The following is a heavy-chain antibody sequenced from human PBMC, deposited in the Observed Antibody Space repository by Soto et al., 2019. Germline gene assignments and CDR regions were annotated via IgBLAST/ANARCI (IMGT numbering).Heavy chain of an antibody. CDR3: ARDFVWDIVATSNWFDP. J-gene: IGHJ5*02. Sequence: AAVKVSCKASGYTFTSYGISWVRQAPGQGLEWMGWISAYNGNTNYAQKLQGRVTMTTDTSTSTAYMELRSLRSDDTAVYYCARDFVWDIVATSNWFDPWGQGTLVTVSS. CDR1: GYTFTSYG. CDR2: ISAYNGNT. D-gene: IGHD5-12*01. V-gene: IGHV1-18*04.